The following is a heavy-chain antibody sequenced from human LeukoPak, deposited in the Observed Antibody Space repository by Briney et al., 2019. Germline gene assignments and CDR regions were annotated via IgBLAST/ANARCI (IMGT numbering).Heavy chain of an antibody. CDR3: ARDLIIADRYYFDY. D-gene: IGHD6-13*01. Sequence: PSATLSLTCPGSGGSISSYYWSWIRQPAGKGLEWIGRIYTSGSTNYNPSLKSRVTMSVDTSKNQFSLKLSSVTAADTAVYYCARDLIIADRYYFDYWGQGTLVTVSS. V-gene: IGHV4-4*07. CDR1: GGSISSYY. J-gene: IGHJ4*02. CDR2: IYTSGST.